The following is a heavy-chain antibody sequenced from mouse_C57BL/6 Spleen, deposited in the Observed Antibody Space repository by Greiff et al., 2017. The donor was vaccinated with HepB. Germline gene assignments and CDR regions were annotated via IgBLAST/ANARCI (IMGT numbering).Heavy chain of an antibody. D-gene: IGHD2-5*01. CDR2: IYPRSGNT. Sequence: VHVKQSGAELARPGASVKLSCKASGYTFTSYGISWVKQRTGQGLEWIGEIYPRSGNTYYNEKFKGKATLTADKSSSTAYMELRSLTSEDSAVYFCARGEYYSNTGDYWGQGTTLTVSS. J-gene: IGHJ2*01. V-gene: IGHV1-81*01. CDR3: ARGEYYSNTGDY. CDR1: GYTFTSYG.